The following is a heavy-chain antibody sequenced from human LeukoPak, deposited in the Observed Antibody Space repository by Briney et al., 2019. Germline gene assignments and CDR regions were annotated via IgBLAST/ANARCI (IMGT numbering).Heavy chain of an antibody. V-gene: IGHV3-11*01. Sequence: PGGSLRLSCAASGFTFNDYYMSWTRQAPGKGLEWLSYINIGGTNTHYADSVKGRFTISRDNAKKSLYLEMNNLRAEDTAVYYCATDGAGFDIWGQGVLVTVSS. CDR3: ATDGAGFDI. J-gene: IGHJ5*02. CDR2: INIGGTNT. CDR1: GFTFNDYY.